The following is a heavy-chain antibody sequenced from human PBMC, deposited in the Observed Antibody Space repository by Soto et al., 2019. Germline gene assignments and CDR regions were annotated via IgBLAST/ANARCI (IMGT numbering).Heavy chain of an antibody. CDR2: ISGSGGST. V-gene: IGHV3-23*01. J-gene: IGHJ3*02. CDR1: GFTFSSYA. Sequence: GGSLRLSCAASGFTFSSYAMSWVRQAPGKGLEWVSAISGSGGSTYYADSVKGRFTISRDNSKNTLYLRMNSLRAEDTAVYYCAKARAVGSGFYYGDAFDIWGQGTMVTVSS. CDR3: AKARAVGSGFYYGDAFDI. D-gene: IGHD3-22*01.